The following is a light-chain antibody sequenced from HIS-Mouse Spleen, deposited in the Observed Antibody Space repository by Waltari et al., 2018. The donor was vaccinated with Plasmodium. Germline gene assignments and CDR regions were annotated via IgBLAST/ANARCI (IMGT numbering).Light chain of an antibody. CDR2: WAS. J-gene: IGKJ2*01. V-gene: IGKV4-1*01. CDR3: QQYYSTPYT. Sequence: DIVMTQSPDSLAVSLGARATINCKSSQSVLYNSKNKNYLAWYQQKPGQPPKLLIYWASTRESGVPDRFSGSGSGEDFTLTISSLQAEDVAVYYCQQYYSTPYTFGQGTKLEIK. CDR1: QSVLYNSKNKNY.